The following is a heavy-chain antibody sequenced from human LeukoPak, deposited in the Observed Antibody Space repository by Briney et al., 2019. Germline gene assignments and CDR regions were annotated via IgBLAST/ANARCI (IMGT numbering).Heavy chain of an antibody. CDR3: ARIGDKATMDY. CDR2: IDTSGATT. J-gene: IGHJ4*02. CDR1: GFTFSSHG. D-gene: IGHD5-24*01. V-gene: IGHV3-23*01. Sequence: GGSLRLSCAASGFTFSSHGMKWARQAPGEGLEWVSAIDTSGATTYYGDSVKGRFTISRDNSRNTLYLQMSSLRVEDTAVYYCARIGDKATMDYWGQGTLVTVSS.